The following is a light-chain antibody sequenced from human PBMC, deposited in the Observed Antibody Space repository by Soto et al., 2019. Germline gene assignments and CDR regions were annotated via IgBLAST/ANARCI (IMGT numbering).Light chain of an antibody. V-gene: IGLV2-8*01. J-gene: IGLJ2*01. Sequence: QSALTQPPSAAGSPGQSVTISCTGTSSDVGGYNYVSWYQQHPGKAPKLMIYEVSKRPSGVPDRFSGSKSGNTASLAVSGIQDKDEADYYCSSYAGSNNLVFGAGTELTV. CDR3: SSYAGSNNLV. CDR1: SSDVGGYNY. CDR2: EVS.